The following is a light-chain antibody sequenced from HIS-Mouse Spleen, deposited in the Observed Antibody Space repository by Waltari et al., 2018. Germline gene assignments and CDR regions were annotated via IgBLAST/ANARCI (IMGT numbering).Light chain of an antibody. CDR2: GAS. V-gene: IGKV3-20*01. CDR1: PSVSSSY. Sequence: EIVLTQSPGTLSLSPGERATLSCRASPSVSSSYLAWYQQKPGQAPRLLIYGASSRATGIPDRFSGSGSGTDFTLTISRLEPEDLAVYYCQQYGSSSWTFGQGTKVEIK. CDR3: QQYGSSSWT. J-gene: IGKJ1*01.